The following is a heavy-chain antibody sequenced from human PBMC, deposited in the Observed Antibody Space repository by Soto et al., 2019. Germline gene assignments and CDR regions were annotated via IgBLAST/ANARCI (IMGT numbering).Heavy chain of an antibody. CDR3: ARDRYCGGDCYGPETHYYYYYGMDV. Sequence: ASGNVSCRASGYTCTSYGISWVRQAPGQGLEWMGWISAYNGNTNYAQKFQGRVTITADKSTSTAYMELSSLRSEDTAVYYCARDRYCGGDCYGPETHYYYYYGMDVWGQGTTVTVSS. D-gene: IGHD2-21*02. V-gene: IGHV1-18*01. CDR1: GYTCTSYG. CDR2: ISAYNGNT. J-gene: IGHJ6*02.